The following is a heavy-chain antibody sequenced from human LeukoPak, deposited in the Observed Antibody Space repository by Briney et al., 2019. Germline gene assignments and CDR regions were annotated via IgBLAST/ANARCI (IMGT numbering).Heavy chain of an antibody. CDR3: ARRVVGGTDYFDY. V-gene: IGHV3-7*01. CDR2: IKIDGTEK. Sequence: PGGSLRLSCAASGFAFGTYWMTWVCQAPGKGLEWVANIKIDGTEKRYADSVKGRFTISRDNAKNSLYLQMSGLRAEDTAVYYCARRVVGGTDYFDYWGQGTLVTVSS. J-gene: IGHJ4*02. CDR1: GFAFGTYW. D-gene: IGHD1-26*01.